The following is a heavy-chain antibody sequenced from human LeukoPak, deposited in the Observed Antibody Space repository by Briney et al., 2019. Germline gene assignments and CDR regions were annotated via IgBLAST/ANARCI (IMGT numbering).Heavy chain of an antibody. Sequence: SETLSLTCAVSGYSISSGSYCGWIRQPPGKGLEWIGSIFHSGTTYHNPSLKSRVTISVDTSKNQVSLKLRSVTAADTAVYYCARDLSVTAKFDYWGQGTLVTVSS. V-gene: IGHV4-38-2*02. CDR3: ARDLSVTAKFDY. D-gene: IGHD5-18*01. CDR1: GYSISSGSY. CDR2: IFHSGTT. J-gene: IGHJ4*02.